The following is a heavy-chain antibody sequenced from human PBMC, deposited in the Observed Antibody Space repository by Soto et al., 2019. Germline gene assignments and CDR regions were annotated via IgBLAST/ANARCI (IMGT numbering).Heavy chain of an antibody. D-gene: IGHD3-16*01. J-gene: IGHJ5*02. CDR2: MNPGSGDT. CDR1: GYSFTNND. Sequence: ASVKVSCKASGYSFTNNDVSWVRQATGQGLGWMGWMNPGSGDTGYAQKFQGRVTMTRDISIATAYMELSSLRSDDTARYYCARMATFGSLNWFDPWGQGTLVTVSS. CDR3: ARMATFGSLNWFDP. V-gene: IGHV1-8*01.